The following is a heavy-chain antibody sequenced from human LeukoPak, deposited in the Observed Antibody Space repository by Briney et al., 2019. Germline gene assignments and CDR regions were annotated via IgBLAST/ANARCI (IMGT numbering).Heavy chain of an antibody. CDR1: GFNFSNYW. CDR2: IKQDGGEK. CDR3: ARVVGAGYFDL. Sequence: GGSLRLSCVVSGFNFSNYWMSWVRQAPGKGLEWVANIKQDGGEKCYVDSVKVRFTIFRDNAKNSMSMQMNSLRAEDTAVYYCARVVGAGYFDLWGRGTLVTVSP. V-gene: IGHV3-7*01. D-gene: IGHD1-26*01. J-gene: IGHJ2*01.